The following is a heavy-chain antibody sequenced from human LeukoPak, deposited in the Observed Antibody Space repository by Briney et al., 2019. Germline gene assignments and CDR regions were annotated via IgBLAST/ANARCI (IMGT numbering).Heavy chain of an antibody. V-gene: IGHV3-7*05. CDR2: IKQDGSEK. Sequence: PGGSLRLSCAASGFTFSIYSMSGVRQAPGKGLEWVANIKQDGSEKYYVDSVKGRFTISRDNAKNSLYLQMNSLRAEDTAVYYCARGGSGFARYSDLWGGGCLVTVSS. J-gene: IGHJ2*01. CDR3: ARGGSGFARYSDL. CDR1: GFTFSIYS. D-gene: IGHD1-26*01.